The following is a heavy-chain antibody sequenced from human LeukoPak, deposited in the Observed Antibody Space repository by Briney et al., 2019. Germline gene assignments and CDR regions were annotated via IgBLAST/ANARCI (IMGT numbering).Heavy chain of an antibody. J-gene: IGHJ4*02. CDR3: ARHEQYYDFWSGYFPAY. V-gene: IGHV4-39*01. D-gene: IGHD3-3*01. CDR1: GGSISSSSYY. Sequence: PSETLSLTCTVSGGSISSSSYYWGWIRQPPGKGLEWIGSIYYSGSTYYNPSLKSRVTISVDTSKNQFSLKLSSVTAADTAVYYCARHEQYYDFWSGYFPAYWGQGTLVTVSS. CDR2: IYYSGST.